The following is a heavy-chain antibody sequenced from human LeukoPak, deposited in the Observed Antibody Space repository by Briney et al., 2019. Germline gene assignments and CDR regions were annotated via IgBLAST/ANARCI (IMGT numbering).Heavy chain of an antibody. CDR1: GGSISSYY. CDR3: ARDPYCSSTSCYTPYYYYYGMDV. D-gene: IGHD2-2*02. J-gene: IGHJ6*02. CDR2: IYYSGST. Sequence: PSETLSLTCTVSGGSISSYYWSWIRQPPGKGLEWIGYIYYSGSTNYNPSLKSRVTMSVDTSKDQFSLKLSSVTAADTAVYYCARDPYCSSTSCYTPYYYYYGMDVWGQGTTVTVSS. V-gene: IGHV4-59*12.